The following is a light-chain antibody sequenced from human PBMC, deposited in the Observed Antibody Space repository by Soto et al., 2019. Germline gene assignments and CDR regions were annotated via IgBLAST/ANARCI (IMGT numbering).Light chain of an antibody. Sequence: QSALTQPRSVSGSPGQSVTISCTGTSSDVGGYNYVSWYQQHPGKAPKFMIYDVTKRPSGVPDRFSGSKSGNTASLTISGLQAEDEADYYCSSYAGSKTLVFGGGTKLTVL. J-gene: IGLJ2*01. CDR2: DVT. V-gene: IGLV2-11*01. CDR3: SSYAGSKTLV. CDR1: SSDVGGYNY.